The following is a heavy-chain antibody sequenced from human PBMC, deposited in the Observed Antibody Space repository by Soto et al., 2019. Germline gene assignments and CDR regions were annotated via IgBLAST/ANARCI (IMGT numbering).Heavy chain of an antibody. CDR1: GYTFTNYG. J-gene: IGHJ6*02. D-gene: IGHD3-10*01. Sequence: QIQLVQSGAEVKKAGASVKVSCKASGYTFTNYGISWVRQALGQGLEWMGWISAYIDNTNYAQKFQGRVTLTTDTSTRTAYMELRSLTSDDTAVYYCAREGYYYGSGSYSPPRYYGMDVWGQGTTVTVFS. V-gene: IGHV1-18*01. CDR2: ISAYIDNT. CDR3: AREGYYYGSGSYSPPRYYGMDV.